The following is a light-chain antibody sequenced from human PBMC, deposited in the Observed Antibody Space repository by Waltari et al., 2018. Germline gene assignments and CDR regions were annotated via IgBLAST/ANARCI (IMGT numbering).Light chain of an antibody. CDR1: GGSIASNY. Sequence: NFILTQPHSVSASPGKTVTISCTGSGGSIASNYVQWYQQRPGRAPITMIYEDDQRPSGVPERFSGSIDRSSNSASLTISGLETEDEADYYCQSYDTTNFWVFGGGTKLTVL. V-gene: IGLV6-57*02. J-gene: IGLJ3*02. CDR3: QSYDTTNFWV. CDR2: EDD.